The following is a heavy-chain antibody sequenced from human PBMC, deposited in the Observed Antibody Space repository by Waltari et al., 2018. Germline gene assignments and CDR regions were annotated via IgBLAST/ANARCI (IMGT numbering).Heavy chain of an antibody. CDR3: ARDADYDRSGSDY. CDR1: VFTFRNDW. D-gene: IGHD3-10*01. Sequence: EVLMVESGGGLVHPGGSLRLSCAVSVFTFRNDWMHWFRHAPVEGLVWGDRISGAGSSPKYADFVKGRFTISRDRAQNGLYLQMDSLRDDDTAVYYCARDADYDRSGSDYWGQGTLVTVSS. J-gene: IGHJ4*02. V-gene: IGHV3-74*01. CDR2: ISGAGSSP.